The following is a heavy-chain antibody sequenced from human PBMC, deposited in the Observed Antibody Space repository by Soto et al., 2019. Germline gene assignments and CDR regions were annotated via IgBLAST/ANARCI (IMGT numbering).Heavy chain of an antibody. J-gene: IGHJ4*02. V-gene: IGHV3-30*18. CDR2: ISYDRSNK. CDR3: AKVFYDSRGYRPLPYYFDY. CDR1: GFTFSSYG. D-gene: IGHD3-22*01. Sequence: GGSLRLSCAASGFTFSSYGMHWVRQAPGKGLEWVAVISYDRSNKYYGDSVKGRFTISRDNSKNTLYLQMNSLRAEDTAVYYCAKVFYDSRGYRPLPYYFDYWGQGTLVTVSS.